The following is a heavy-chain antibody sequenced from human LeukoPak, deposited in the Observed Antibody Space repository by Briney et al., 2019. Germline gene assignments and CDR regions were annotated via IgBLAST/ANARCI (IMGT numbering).Heavy chain of an antibody. Sequence: SETLSLTCTVSGGSINSYYWSWIRQPAGKGLEWIGRIYTSGSTNYNPSLKSRVTMSVDTSKNQFSLKLSSVTAADTAVYYCARVGYSSSSGNIFDYWGQGTLVTVSS. V-gene: IGHV4-4*07. CDR1: GGSINSYY. J-gene: IGHJ4*02. CDR3: ARVGYSSSSGNIFDY. CDR2: IYTSGST. D-gene: IGHD6-13*01.